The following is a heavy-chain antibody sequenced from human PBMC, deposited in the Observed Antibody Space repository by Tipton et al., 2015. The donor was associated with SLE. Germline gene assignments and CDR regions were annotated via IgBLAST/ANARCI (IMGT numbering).Heavy chain of an antibody. Sequence: TLSLTCSVSGGSISSFYWSWIRQPPGKGLEWFGSIYSNGYTYYNPSLKSRVTISVDTSKNQFSLKLSSVTAADTAVYYCARDRGTDYYYYYMDVWGKGTTVTVSS. J-gene: IGHJ6*03. CDR3: ARDRGTDYYYYYMDV. V-gene: IGHV4-4*07. D-gene: IGHD2-8*02. CDR2: IYSNGYT. CDR1: GGSISSFY.